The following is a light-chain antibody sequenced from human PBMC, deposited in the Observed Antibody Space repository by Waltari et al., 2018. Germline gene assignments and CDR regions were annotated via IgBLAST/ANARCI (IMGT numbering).Light chain of an antibody. CDR3: QEYDSLPVT. Sequence: DIQMPQSPSSLSASVGDRVTITCRASQSVKNNLAWYQQAPGKAPKVLIHKASRLERGAPSRFSGSGYGTEFTLTISSLQPDDFATYYCQEYDSLPVTFGGGTKVEI. CDR2: KAS. V-gene: IGKV1-5*03. J-gene: IGKJ4*01. CDR1: QSVKNN.